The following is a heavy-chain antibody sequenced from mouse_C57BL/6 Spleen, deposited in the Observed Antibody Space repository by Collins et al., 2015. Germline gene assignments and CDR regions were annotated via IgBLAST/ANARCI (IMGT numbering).Heavy chain of an antibody. CDR1: GYTFTDYS. Sequence: QIQLVQSGPELKKPGETVKISCKASGYTFTDYSMHWVKQAPGKGLKWMGWINTETGEPTYADDFKGRFAFSLETSASTAYLQINNLKNEDTATYFCANQFSYYYGSSYYYAMDYWGQGTSVTVSS. J-gene: IGHJ4*01. D-gene: IGHD1-1*01. CDR2: INTETGEP. CDR3: ANQFSYYYGSSYYYAMDY. V-gene: IGHV9-2-1*01.